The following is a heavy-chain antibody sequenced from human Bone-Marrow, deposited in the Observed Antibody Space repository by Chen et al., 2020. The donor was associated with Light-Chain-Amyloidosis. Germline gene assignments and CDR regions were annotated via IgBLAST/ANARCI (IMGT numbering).Heavy chain of an antibody. CDR2: IKSDADGGTT. Sequence: EVNLVESGGGLVKPGGSLRLSCAASGFTFSGAWMSWVRQAPGKGLEWLGRIKSDADGGTTDYAAPVQGRCSISRDDSKKTLYLQMSSLKIEDTAMYYCTTDGRTDYWGQGTLVTVSS. CDR3: TTDGRTDY. CDR1: GFTFSGAW. V-gene: IGHV3-15*01. J-gene: IGHJ4*02.